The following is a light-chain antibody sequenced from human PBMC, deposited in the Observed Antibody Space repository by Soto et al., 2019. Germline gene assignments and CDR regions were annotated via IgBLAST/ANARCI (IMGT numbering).Light chain of an antibody. CDR2: EVS. J-gene: IGLJ1*01. Sequence: QSALAQPASVSGSPGQSITISCTGTSSDVGDYNYVSWYQQLPGKAPKVMIYEVSNRPSGVSNRFSGSKSGITASLPISGLQAEDEADYYCSSYTSSSTYVFGTGTKVTVL. V-gene: IGLV2-14*01. CDR3: SSYTSSSTYV. CDR1: SSDVGDYNY.